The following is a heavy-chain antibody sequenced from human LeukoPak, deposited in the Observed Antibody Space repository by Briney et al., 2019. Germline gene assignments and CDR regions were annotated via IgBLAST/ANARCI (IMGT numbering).Heavy chain of an antibody. Sequence: PSETLSLTCAVSGYSISSGYYWGWIRQPPGKGLEWIGSIYHSGSTYYNPSLKSRVTISVDTSKNQVSLKLSSVTAADTAVYYCAREWSDPYYRDYWGQGTLVTVSS. V-gene: IGHV4-38-2*02. CDR2: IYHSGST. J-gene: IGHJ4*02. D-gene: IGHD2-15*01. CDR3: AREWSDPYYRDY. CDR1: GYSISSGYY.